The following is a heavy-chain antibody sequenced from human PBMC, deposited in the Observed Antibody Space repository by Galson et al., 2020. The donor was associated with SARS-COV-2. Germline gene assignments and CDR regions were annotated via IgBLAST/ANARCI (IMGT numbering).Heavy chain of an antibody. CDR1: GGSISSGDYY. V-gene: IGHV4-30-4*01. CDR3: ARAPIAAAGTGGMDV. Sequence: ETSETLSLTCTVSGGSISSGDYYWSWIRQPPGNGLEWIGYIYYSGSTYYNPSLKSRVTISVDTSKNQFSLKLSSVTAADTAVYYCARAPIAAAGTGGMDVWGQGTTVTVSS. CDR2: IYYSGST. J-gene: IGHJ6*02. D-gene: IGHD6-13*01.